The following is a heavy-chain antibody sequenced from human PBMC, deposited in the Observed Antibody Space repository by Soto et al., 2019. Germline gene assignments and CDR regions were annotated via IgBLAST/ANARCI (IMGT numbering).Heavy chain of an antibody. Sequence: PGGSLRLSCAASGFTFSSYSMNWVRQAPGKGLEWVSSISSSSSYIYYADSVKGRFTISRDNSKNTLYLQMNSLRAEDTAVYYCARDWGWSHWAYYFDYWGQGTLVTVSS. CDR3: ARDWGWSHWAYYFDY. CDR2: ISSSSSYI. J-gene: IGHJ4*02. D-gene: IGHD3-16*01. CDR1: GFTFSSYS. V-gene: IGHV3-21*01.